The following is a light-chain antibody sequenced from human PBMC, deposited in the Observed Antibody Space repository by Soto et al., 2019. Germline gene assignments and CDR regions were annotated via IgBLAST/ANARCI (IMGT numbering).Light chain of an antibody. CDR2: DND. CDR3: ATWDTSLSMV. Sequence: QSVLMQPPSVSAAPGQKVTISCSGSSSNIGRNYVSWYQQLPGTAPKLLIYDNDKRPSGIPDRFSGSKSGASASLDITGLQTGDEADYFCATWDTSLSMVFGGGTKLTVL. J-gene: IGLJ2*01. CDR1: SSNIGRNY. V-gene: IGLV1-51*01.